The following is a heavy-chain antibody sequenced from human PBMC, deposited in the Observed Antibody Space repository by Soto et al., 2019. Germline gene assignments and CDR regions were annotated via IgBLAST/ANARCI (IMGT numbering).Heavy chain of an antibody. CDR2: IYYSGST. J-gene: IGHJ4*02. V-gene: IGHV4-59*12. CDR3: ARDDNWNDFFY. D-gene: IGHD1-20*01. CDR1: GGSISSYY. Sequence: SETLSLTCTVSGGSISSYYWSWIRQPPGKGLEWIGYIYYSGSTYYNPSLKSRVTISLDTSKNQFSLKLSSVTAADTAVYYCARDDNWNDFFYWGQGTLVTVSS.